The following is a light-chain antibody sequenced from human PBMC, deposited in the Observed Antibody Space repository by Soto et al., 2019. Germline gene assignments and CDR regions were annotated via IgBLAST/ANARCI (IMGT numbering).Light chain of an antibody. CDR2: KAS. V-gene: IGKV1-5*03. Sequence: DIQMNQSPSTLSGSVGARVTITCRPSQTISSGLAWFQQKPGKAPRLLISKASPLQSGVPFRFSGSGSGAEFIITISSRQRDDVATNYCQHYIRYSEAFGQETKV. CDR1: QTISSG. J-gene: IGKJ1*01. CDR3: QHYIRYSEA.